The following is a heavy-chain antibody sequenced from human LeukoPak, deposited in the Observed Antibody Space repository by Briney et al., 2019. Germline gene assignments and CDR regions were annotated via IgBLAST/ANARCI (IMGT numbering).Heavy chain of an antibody. CDR3: ARGGSSGWYGGYYYYYMDV. CDR1: GYTFTSYD. V-gene: IGHV1-8*03. J-gene: IGHJ6*03. D-gene: IGHD6-19*01. Sequence: GASVKVSCKASGYTFTSYDINWVRQVTGQGLEWMGWMNPNSGNTGYAQKFQGRVTITRNTSISTAYMELSSLRSEDTAVYYCARGGSSGWYGGYYYYYMDVWGKGTTVTVSS. CDR2: MNPNSGNT.